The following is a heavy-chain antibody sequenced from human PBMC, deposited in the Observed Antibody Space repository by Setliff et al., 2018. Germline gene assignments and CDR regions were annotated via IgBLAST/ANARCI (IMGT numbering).Heavy chain of an antibody. D-gene: IGHD3-22*01. J-gene: IGHJ3*02. V-gene: IGHV3-7*01. CDR1: GFTVSSNY. CDR2: IKQDGSTK. CDR3: VRDDADNYDAFDN. Sequence: GGSLRLSCAASGFTVSSNYMSWVRQAPGKGLEWVSVIKQDGSTKYYLDSVKGRFTISRDNAKRSLYLQMNGLRADDTGVYYCVRDDADNYDAFDNWGQGTLVTVSS.